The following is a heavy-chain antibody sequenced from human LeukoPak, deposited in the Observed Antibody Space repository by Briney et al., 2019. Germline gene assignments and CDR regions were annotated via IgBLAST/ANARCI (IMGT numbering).Heavy chain of an antibody. J-gene: IGHJ4*02. Sequence: ASVKVCCKAFGHTLNDLPIHWVRQAPGKGLEWLGGFDPEDLERMYAPKFQGRVTVTEDNSIDTAYMELTSLSSDDTGVYHCSTQTAGNYWGQGTLVTVSS. V-gene: IGHV1-24*01. CDR2: FDPEDLER. CDR3: STQTAGNY. CDR1: GHTLNDLP.